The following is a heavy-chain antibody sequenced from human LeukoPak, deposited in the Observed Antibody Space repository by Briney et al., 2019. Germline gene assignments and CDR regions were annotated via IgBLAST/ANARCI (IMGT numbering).Heavy chain of an antibody. CDR2: IYYSGST. V-gene: IGHV4-59*01. CDR1: GGPISSYY. D-gene: IGHD3-16*01. CDR3: AREQRGGADWYFQP. J-gene: IGHJ2*01. Sequence: SETLSLTCTVSGGPISSYYWSWIRQPPGKGLEWIGYIYYSGSTNYNPSLKSRVTISVDTSKNQFSLKLSSVTAADTAVYYCAREQRGGADWYFQPLGRGTLVTVSS.